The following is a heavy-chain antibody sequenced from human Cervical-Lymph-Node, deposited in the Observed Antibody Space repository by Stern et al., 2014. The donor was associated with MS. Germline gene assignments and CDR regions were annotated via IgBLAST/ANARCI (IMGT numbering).Heavy chain of an antibody. V-gene: IGHV3-30-3*01. CDR3: ARFGGRGWPLDY. CDR2: ISYDGSNK. J-gene: IGHJ4*02. CDR1: GFTFSSYA. D-gene: IGHD6-19*01. Sequence: VQLVESGGGVVQPGRSLRLSCAASGFTFSSYAMHWVRQAPGKGLEWVAVISYDGSNKYYADSVKGRFTISRDNSKNTLYLQMNSLRAEDTAVYYCARFGGRGWPLDYWGQGTLVTVSS.